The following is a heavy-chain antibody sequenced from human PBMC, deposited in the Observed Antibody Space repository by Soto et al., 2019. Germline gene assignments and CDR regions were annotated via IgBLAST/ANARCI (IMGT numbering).Heavy chain of an antibody. CDR1: GYTFSDYG. D-gene: IGHD5-18*01. CDR3: ARDGNFALREYSFGFDF. J-gene: IGHJ4*02. V-gene: IGHV1-18*01. CDR2: ISAKNGNT. Sequence: ASVKVSCKTSGYTFSDYGISWVRQAPGQGLEWMGWISAKNGNTNFAQKFRGRVSMTRDTSIRTAYLEVSSVKSDDTAMYYCARDGNFALREYSFGFDFWGQGTLVTVSS.